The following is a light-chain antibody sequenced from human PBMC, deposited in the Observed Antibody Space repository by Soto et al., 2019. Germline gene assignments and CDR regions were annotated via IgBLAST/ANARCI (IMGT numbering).Light chain of an antibody. CDR3: SSYTASLTVV. CDR1: SNDIGGYNL. CDR2: EAN. V-gene: IGLV2-14*02. Sequence: QSALTQPASVSGSPGQSITISCTGTSNDIGGYNLVSWYQQHPGKAPKLIIYEANKRPSGVSDRFSGSRSGTTASLTISGLQAEDEADYHCSSYTASLTVVFGGGTKVTVL. J-gene: IGLJ2*01.